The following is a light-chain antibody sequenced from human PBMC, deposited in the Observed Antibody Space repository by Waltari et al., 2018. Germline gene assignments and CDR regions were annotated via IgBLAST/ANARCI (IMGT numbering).Light chain of an antibody. CDR2: EVS. V-gene: IGLV2-14*01. CDR3: SSYTTSSAPGV. J-gene: IGLJ1*01. CDR1: DSDVGAYDF. Sequence: QSALTQPASVSGSPGQSITISCSGPDSDVGAYDFFSWYQQHPGKAPHPIIYEVSNRPSGISNRFSASKSGNTASLTISGLQAEDEADYYCSSYTTSSAPGVFGTGTRVTVL.